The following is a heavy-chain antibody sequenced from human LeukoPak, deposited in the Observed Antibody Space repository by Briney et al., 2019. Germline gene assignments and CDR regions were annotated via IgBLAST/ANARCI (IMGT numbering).Heavy chain of an antibody. CDR2: IYYSGST. Sequence: SETLSLTCTVSGGSISSSSYYWGWIRQPPGKGLEWIGSIYYSGSTYYNPSLKSRVTISVDTSKNQFSLKLSSVTAADTAVYYCARLPGGGSGSYYFTGYWGQGTLVTVSS. CDR3: ARLPGGGSGSYYFTGY. V-gene: IGHV4-39*01. D-gene: IGHD3-10*01. J-gene: IGHJ4*02. CDR1: GGSISSSSYY.